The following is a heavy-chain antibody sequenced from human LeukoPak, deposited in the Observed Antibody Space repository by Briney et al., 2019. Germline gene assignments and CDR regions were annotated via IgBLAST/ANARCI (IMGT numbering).Heavy chain of an antibody. J-gene: IGHJ5*02. V-gene: IGHV3-30-3*01. CDR3: ARDSMSTGHAVYNWFDP. Sequence: GGSLRLSRAASGFTFSDYAIHWVRQAPGKGLEWVAVISYDGSIKFSADSVKGRFTISRDNSKNTLYLQMNSLRDEDTAVYYCARDSMSTGHAVYNWFDPWGQGTLVTVSS. D-gene: IGHD2/OR15-2a*01. CDR2: ISYDGSIK. CDR1: GFTFSDYA.